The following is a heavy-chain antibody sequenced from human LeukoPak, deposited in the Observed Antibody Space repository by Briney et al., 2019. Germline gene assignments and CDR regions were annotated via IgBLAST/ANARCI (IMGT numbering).Heavy chain of an antibody. CDR3: ATMYPAHDYGVRPVDAFDI. Sequence: SVKVSCKASGGTFSSYAISWVRQAPGQGLEWMGGIIPIFGTANYAQKFQGRVTITADKSTSTAYMELSSLRSEDTAVYYCATMYPAHDYGVRPVDAFDIWGQGTMVTVSS. D-gene: IGHD4-17*01. CDR1: GGTFSSYA. J-gene: IGHJ3*02. CDR2: IIPIFGTA. V-gene: IGHV1-69*06.